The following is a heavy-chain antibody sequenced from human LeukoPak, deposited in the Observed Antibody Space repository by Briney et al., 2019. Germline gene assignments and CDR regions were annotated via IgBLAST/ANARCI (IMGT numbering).Heavy chain of an antibody. J-gene: IGHJ4*02. CDR3: AKTSVGEGRIIGSGYFDN. D-gene: IGHD2-15*01. CDR1: GFTFSSYS. V-gene: IGHV3-21*04. Sequence: GGSLRLSCAASGFTFSSYSMNWVRQAPGKGLEWVSSITSSSSYIYYADSVKGRFTISRDNSKNTLYLQMNSLRAEDTAVYYCAKTSVGEGRIIGSGYFDNWGQGTLVTVSS. CDR2: ITSSSSYI.